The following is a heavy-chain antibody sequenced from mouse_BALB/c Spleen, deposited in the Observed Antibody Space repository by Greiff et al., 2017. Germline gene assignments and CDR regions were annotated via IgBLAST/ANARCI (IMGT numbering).Heavy chain of an antibody. CDR1: GFTFSSYY. CDR3: ARNYGSSYGWYFDV. D-gene: IGHD1-1*01. J-gene: IGHJ1*01. Sequence: EVMLVESGGGLVKLGGSLKLSCAASGFTFSSYYMSWVRQTPEKRLELVAAINSNGGSTYYPDTVKGRFTISRDNAKNTLYLQMSSLKSEDTALYYCARNYGSSYGWYFDVWGAGTTVTVSS. CDR2: INSNGGST. V-gene: IGHV5-6-2*01.